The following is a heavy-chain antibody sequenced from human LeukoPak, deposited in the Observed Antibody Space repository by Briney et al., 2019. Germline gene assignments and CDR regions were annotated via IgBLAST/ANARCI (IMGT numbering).Heavy chain of an antibody. Sequence: SETLSLTCTVSGCTISSGGNYWSWLRQHPGQGLGWMGYNYFYGRNSNNPSLKGRVTTSVDTSKNQFALKLSSVTATDPPVYYLARGITVTRFYYWGQGTRVTVPS. J-gene: IGHJ4*02. CDR1: GCTISSGGNY. D-gene: IGHD4-17*01. CDR3: ARGITVTRFYY. V-gene: IGHV4-31*03. CDR2: NYFYGRN.